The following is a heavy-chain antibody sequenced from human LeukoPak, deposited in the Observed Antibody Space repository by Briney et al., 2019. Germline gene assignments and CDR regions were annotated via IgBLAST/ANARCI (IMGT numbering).Heavy chain of an antibody. CDR1: GFTFDDYA. CDR3: AKSVGELIVAGYYFDY. J-gene: IGHJ4*02. CDR2: ISWNSGSI. Sequence: GGSLRLSCAASGFTFDDYAMHWVRQAPGKGLEWVSGISWNSGSIGYADSVKGRFTISRDNAKSSLYLQMNSLRAEDTALYYCAKSVGELIVAGYYFDYWGQGTLVTVSS. D-gene: IGHD5-12*01. V-gene: IGHV3-9*01.